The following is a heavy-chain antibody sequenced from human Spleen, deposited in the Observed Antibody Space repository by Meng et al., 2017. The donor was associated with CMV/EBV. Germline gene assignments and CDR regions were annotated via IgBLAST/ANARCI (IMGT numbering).Heavy chain of an antibody. CDR3: ARVYPRYCSTTTCYFSYFDY. J-gene: IGHJ4*02. CDR2: ISPYNRNT. V-gene: IGHV1-18*01. Sequence: TFTSDDINWVRQAPGQGLEWMGWISPYNRNTNYAQKFQGRVTMTTDTRTAYMELRSLRSDDTAVYYCARVYPRYCSTTTCYFSYFDYWGQGTLVTVSS. D-gene: IGHD2-2*01. CDR1: TFTSDD.